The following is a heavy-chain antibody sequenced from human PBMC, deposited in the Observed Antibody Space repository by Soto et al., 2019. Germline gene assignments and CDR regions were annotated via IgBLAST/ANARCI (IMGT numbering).Heavy chain of an antibody. V-gene: IGHV1-2*02. CDR2: IYPDTGGT. CDR1: GYTFIAHF. CDR3: VRAQSRQLLLAWFDA. D-gene: IGHD2-2*01. J-gene: IGHJ5*02. Sequence: QMQLVQSGAEVKKPGASVTVSCEASGYTFIAHFIHWVRQAPGQGLEWMGWIYPDTGGTNYAQKFRDRVTMTRDTSVSTAYMEVNGLKSDDTAVYYCVRAQSRQLLLAWFDAWGQGTLVTVSS.